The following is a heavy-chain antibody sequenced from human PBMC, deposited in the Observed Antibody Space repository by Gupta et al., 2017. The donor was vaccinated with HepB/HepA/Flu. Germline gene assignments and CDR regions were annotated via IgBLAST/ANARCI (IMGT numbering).Heavy chain of an antibody. Sequence: VESGAAVVRPGGSLRLSCLYSGSKFDDYPIHLSPPVPGKLPEWVSLVTGDGRDTFYADSVKGRFTISRDNIRNALELQMYSLRPDDTGVDYCAKERSQIIDYWGQGTLVTVSS. J-gene: IGHJ4*02. CDR1: GSKFDDYP. D-gene: IGHD3-16*01. CDR3: AKERSQIIDY. CDR2: VTGDGRDT. V-gene: IGHV3-43*02.